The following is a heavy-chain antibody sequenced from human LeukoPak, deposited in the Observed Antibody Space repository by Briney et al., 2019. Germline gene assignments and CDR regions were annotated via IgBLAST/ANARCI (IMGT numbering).Heavy chain of an antibody. V-gene: IGHV3-23*01. J-gene: IGHJ4*02. CDR3: AKDPRGPYYFDY. Sequence: GGSLRLSCAASGFTFSSYAMSWVRQAPGKGLEWVSAISGSGGSTYYADSVKGRFTISRDNSKNTLCLQMNSLRAEDTAVYYCAKDPRGPYYFDYWGQGTLVTVSS. CDR1: GFTFSSYA. D-gene: IGHD3-10*01. CDR2: ISGSGGST.